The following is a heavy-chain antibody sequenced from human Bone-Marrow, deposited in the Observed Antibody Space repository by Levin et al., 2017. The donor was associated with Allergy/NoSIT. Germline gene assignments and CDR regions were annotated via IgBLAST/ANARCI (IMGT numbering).Heavy chain of an antibody. CDR2: IIPVLGAT. Sequence: SVKVSCKASGGILSRHAITWVRQAPGQGLEWMGRIIPVLGATKYAPQYDGRVTFTADQSTSTSYMELSSLRPNDTAVYYCVRTNSAMGVYNFMDVWGQGTAVTVS. V-gene: IGHV1-69*11. CDR3: VRTNSAMGVYNFMDV. D-gene: IGHD3-10*01. J-gene: IGHJ6*02. CDR1: GGILSRHA.